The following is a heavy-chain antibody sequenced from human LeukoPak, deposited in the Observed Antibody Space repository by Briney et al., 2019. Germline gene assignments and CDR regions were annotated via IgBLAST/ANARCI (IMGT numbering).Heavy chain of an antibody. D-gene: IGHD5-24*01. CDR3: ARGIEMATTYLSYYYGMDV. J-gene: IGHJ6*02. V-gene: IGHV4-31*03. Sequence: SETLSLTCTVSGGSISSGGYYWSWIRQHPGKGLEWIGYIYYSGSTYYSPSLKSRVSISVDTSKNQFSLKLSSVTAADTAVYYCARGIEMATTYLSYYYGMDVWGQGTTVTVSS. CDR2: IYYSGST. CDR1: GGSISSGGYY.